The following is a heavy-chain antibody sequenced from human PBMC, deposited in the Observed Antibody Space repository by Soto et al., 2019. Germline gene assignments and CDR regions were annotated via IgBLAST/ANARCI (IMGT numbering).Heavy chain of an antibody. V-gene: IGHV4-4*02. D-gene: IGHD1-7*01. CDR3: ASRDPGTSVDY. J-gene: IGHJ4*02. CDR2: INRTGST. CDR1: GGSFTSNNW. Sequence: SETLALTCADSGGSFTSNNWWTWVRQPPGQGLEWIGEINRTGSTNYNPSLKGRVTISLDKSEIQFSLRVTSLTAADTAVYYCASRDPGTSVDYWGQGTLVTVSS.